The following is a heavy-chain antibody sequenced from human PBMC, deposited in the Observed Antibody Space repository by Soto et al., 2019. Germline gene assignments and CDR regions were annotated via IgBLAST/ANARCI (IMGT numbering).Heavy chain of an antibody. CDR1: GFTFSSYS. J-gene: IGHJ4*02. D-gene: IGHD3-16*01. CDR3: AIGGVIFYAY. Sequence: GGSLILSCAASGFTFSSYSMSWVRQAPGKGLEWVSAISGSGGSTYYADSVKGRFTISRDNSKNTLYLQMNSLRAEDTAVYYCAIGGVIFYAYWGQGTLVTVSS. CDR2: ISGSGGST. V-gene: IGHV3-23*01.